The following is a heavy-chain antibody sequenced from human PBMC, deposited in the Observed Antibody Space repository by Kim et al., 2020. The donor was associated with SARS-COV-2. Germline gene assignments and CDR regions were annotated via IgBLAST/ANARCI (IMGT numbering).Heavy chain of an antibody. CDR3: ARDWFDGSSGPRYYFDY. Sequence: SQGRVTMTRDTSTSTVYMELRSLRSEDTAVYYCARDWFDGSSGPRYYFDYWGQGTLVTVSS. D-gene: IGHD6-19*01. J-gene: IGHJ4*02. V-gene: IGHV1-46*01.